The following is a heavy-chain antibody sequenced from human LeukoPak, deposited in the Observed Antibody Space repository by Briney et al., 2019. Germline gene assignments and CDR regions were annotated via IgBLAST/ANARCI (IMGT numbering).Heavy chain of an antibody. D-gene: IGHD3-22*01. CDR1: GGTFSRYA. CDR3: ARDATLYDSRAYYYLW. J-gene: IGHJ4*02. V-gene: IGHV1-69*13. Sequence: SVKVSCKASGGTFSRYAISWVRQAPGQGLEWMGGIIPMFRTVNYAQKSQGRVTITADESTSTAYMELTSLRSEDTAVYYCARDATLYDSRAYYYLWWGQGTLVTVSS. CDR2: IIPMFRTV.